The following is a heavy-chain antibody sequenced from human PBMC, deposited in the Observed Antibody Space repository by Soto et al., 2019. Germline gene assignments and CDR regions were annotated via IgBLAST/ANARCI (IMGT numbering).Heavy chain of an antibody. J-gene: IGHJ5*02. D-gene: IGHD3-9*01. CDR3: ARSPAPGLRYFDWFDP. CDR2: INPNSGGT. V-gene: IGHV1-2*04. Sequence: QVQLVQSGAEVKKPGASVKVSCKASGYTFTGYYMHWVRQAPGQGLEWMGWINPNSGGTNYAQKFQGWVTMTRDTSISTACMELSRLRSDDTAVYYCARSPAPGLRYFDWFDPWGQGTLVTVSS. CDR1: GYTFTGYY.